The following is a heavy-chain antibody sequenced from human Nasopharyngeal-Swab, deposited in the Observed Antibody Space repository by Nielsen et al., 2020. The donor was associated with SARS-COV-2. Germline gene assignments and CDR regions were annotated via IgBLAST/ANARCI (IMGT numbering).Heavy chain of an antibody. J-gene: IGHJ3*02. Sequence: GGSLRLSCTVSGFTFSSYGMHWVRQAPGKGLEWVAVIWYDGSYKYYGDSVKGRFTISRDNSKNTLYLEMNNLRVEDTAVYYCARDRVGWLQLSPDAFDICGQGTMVTVSS. CDR2: IWYDGSYK. V-gene: IGHV3-33*01. CDR1: GFTFSSYG. D-gene: IGHD5-24*01. CDR3: ARDRVGWLQLSPDAFDI.